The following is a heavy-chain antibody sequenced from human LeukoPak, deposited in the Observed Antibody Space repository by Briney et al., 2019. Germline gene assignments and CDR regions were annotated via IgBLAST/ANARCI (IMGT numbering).Heavy chain of an antibody. CDR2: ISYDESHK. CDR1: GFTFNNYA. CDR3: ARIAGWYYCDSSGYYPYYYYYYMDV. V-gene: IGHV3-30*04. Sequence: GGSLRLSCAASGFTFNNYAIHWVRQAPGKGLEWVAVISYDESHKYYTNSVKGRFTISRDNSKNSLYLQMNSLRAEDTAVYYCARIAGWYYCDSSGYYPYYYYYYMDVWGKGTTVTVSS. J-gene: IGHJ6*03. D-gene: IGHD3-22*01.